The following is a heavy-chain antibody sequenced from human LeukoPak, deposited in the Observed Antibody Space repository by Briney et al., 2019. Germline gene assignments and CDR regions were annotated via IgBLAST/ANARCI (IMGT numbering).Heavy chain of an antibody. J-gene: IGHJ4*02. D-gene: IGHD6-13*01. V-gene: IGHV1-2*02. CDR3: ARGGQQQLVRFLDY. CDR1: GYTFTGYY. CDR2: INPNSGGT. Sequence: ASVKVSCKASGYTFTGYYMYWVRQAPGQGLEWMGWINPNSGGTVYAQKFQGRVTMTRDTSISTAYMELSRLRSDDTAVYYCARGGQQQLVRFLDYWGQGTLVTVSS.